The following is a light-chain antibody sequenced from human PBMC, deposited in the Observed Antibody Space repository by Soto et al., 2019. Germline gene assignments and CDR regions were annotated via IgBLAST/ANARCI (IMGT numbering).Light chain of an antibody. V-gene: IGLV2-14*01. Sequence: QSALTQPASVSGSPGQSITISCTGTSSDVGGSNYVSWYQQHPDKAPKLMIYEVSNRPSGVSHRFSGSKSGNTASLTISGLQAEDEADYYGFSYTTSSTLVFGGGTKLTV. J-gene: IGLJ3*02. CDR1: SSDVGGSNY. CDR3: FSYTTSSTLV. CDR2: EVS.